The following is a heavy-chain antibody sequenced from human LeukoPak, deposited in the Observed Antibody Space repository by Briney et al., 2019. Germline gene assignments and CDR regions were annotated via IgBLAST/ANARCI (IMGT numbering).Heavy chain of an antibody. CDR2: IYYSGST. J-gene: IGHJ4*02. Sequence: PSETLSLTCTVSGGSISSYYWSWIRQPPGKGLEWIGYIYYSGSTNYNPSLKSRVTISVDTSKNQFSLKLSSATAADTAVYYCARSIAARPFDYWGQGTLVTVSS. D-gene: IGHD6-6*01. V-gene: IGHV4-59*01. CDR3: ARSIAARPFDY. CDR1: GGSISSYY.